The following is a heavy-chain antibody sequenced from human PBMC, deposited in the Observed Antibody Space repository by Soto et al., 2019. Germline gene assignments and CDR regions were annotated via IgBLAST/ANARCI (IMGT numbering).Heavy chain of an antibody. V-gene: IGHV2-26*01. Sequence: QDTLKESGPVLVKPTETLTLTCTVSGFSLSNARMGVSWIRQPPGKALEWLAHIFSNDEKSYSTSLKSRLTISKDTSKSQVVLTMTNMDPVDTATYYCARMYYYDSSGYYFPRFDYWGQGTLVTVSS. J-gene: IGHJ4*02. CDR1: GFSLSNARMG. D-gene: IGHD3-22*01. CDR2: IFSNDEK. CDR3: ARMYYYDSSGYYFPRFDY.